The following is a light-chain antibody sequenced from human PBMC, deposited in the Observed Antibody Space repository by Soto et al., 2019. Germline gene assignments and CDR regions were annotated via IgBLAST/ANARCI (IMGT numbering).Light chain of an antibody. CDR2: DVS. CDR3: QQYHGFSRT. Sequence: DIQMTQSPSTLSASVGDRVTXXXXASQSISDSLAWYQQKPGKAPDLLISDVSKLERGVASRFSGSGSGTEFTLTISSMQPDDLATYYCQQYHGFSRTFGQGTKVDIK. J-gene: IGKJ1*01. CDR1: QSISDS. V-gene: IGKV1-5*01.